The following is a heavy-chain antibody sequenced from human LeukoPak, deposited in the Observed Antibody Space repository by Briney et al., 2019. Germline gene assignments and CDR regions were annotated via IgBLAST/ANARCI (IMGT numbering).Heavy chain of an antibody. CDR2: INPHSGDT. CDR1: GYTFTNYY. J-gene: IGHJ5*02. CDR3: ASHPSTYDAGP. D-gene: IGHD5-12*01. Sequence: ASVKVSCKASGYTFTNYYMHWVRQAPGQGLEWMGWINPHSGDTNYAQKFQGRVTMTRDTSISTAYMELSRLRSDDTAVYYCASHPSTYDAGPWGQGTLVTVSP. V-gene: IGHV1-2*02.